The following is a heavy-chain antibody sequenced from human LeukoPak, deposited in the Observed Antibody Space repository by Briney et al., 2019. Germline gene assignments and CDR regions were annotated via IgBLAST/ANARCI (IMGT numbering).Heavy chain of an antibody. CDR1: GFTFSSYG. Sequence: GGSLRLSCAASGFTFSSYGMHWVRQAPGKGLEWVAVISYDGSNKYYADSVKGRFTISRDNSKNTLYLQMNSLRAEDTAVYYCAASGYSYGYYFDYWGQGTLVTVSS. D-gene: IGHD5-18*01. CDR2: ISYDGSNK. J-gene: IGHJ4*02. CDR3: AASGYSYGYYFDY. V-gene: IGHV3-30*03.